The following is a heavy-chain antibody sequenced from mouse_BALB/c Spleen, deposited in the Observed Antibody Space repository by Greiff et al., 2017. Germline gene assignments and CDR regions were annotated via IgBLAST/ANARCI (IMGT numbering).Heavy chain of an antibody. CDR3: ASPYYYGSSYVLYYFDY. CDR2: INPSTGYT. Sequence: VQLQQSGAELAKPGASVKMSCKASGYTFTSYWMHWVKQRPGQGLEWIGYINPSTGYTEYNQKFKDKATLTADKSSSTAYMQLSSLTSEDSAVYYCASPYYYGSSYVLYYFDYWGQGTTLTVSS. V-gene: IGHV1-7*01. CDR1: GYTFTSYW. D-gene: IGHD1-1*01. J-gene: IGHJ2*01.